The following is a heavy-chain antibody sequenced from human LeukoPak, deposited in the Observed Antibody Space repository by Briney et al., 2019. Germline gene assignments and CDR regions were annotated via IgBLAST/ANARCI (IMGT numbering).Heavy chain of an antibody. CDR2: IRYDGSNK. CDR1: GFTFSSYG. CDR3: ARTAEGYDYVWGSYRGRFDY. Sequence: GGSLRLSCAASGFTFSSYGMHWVRQAPGKGLEWVAFIRYDGSNKYYADSVKGRFTISRDNSKNTLYLQMNSLRAEDTALYYCARTAEGYDYVWGSYRGRFDYWGQGTLVTVSS. V-gene: IGHV3-30*02. J-gene: IGHJ4*02. D-gene: IGHD3-16*02.